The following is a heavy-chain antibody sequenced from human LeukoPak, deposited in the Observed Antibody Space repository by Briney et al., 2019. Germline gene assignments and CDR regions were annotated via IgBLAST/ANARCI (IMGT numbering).Heavy chain of an antibody. J-gene: IGHJ4*02. Sequence: GGSLRLSCVASGFTFRNYGMHWIRQAPGKGLEWVSVIYYDGSKKYYADFVKGRFTISRDNSKNTLYLQMNSLRAEDTAVYYCARDRGSYYFDYWGQGTLVTVSS. CDR2: IYYDGSKK. D-gene: IGHD1-26*01. V-gene: IGHV3-30*03. CDR3: ARDRGSYYFDY. CDR1: GFTFRNYG.